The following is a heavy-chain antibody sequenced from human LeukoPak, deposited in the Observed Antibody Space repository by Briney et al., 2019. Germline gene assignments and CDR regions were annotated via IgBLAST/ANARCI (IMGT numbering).Heavy chain of an antibody. Sequence: PSETLSLTCTVPGGSISSYYWSWIRQPPGKGLEWIGYIYYSGSTNYNPSHKSRVTISVDTSKNQFSLKLSSVTAADTAVYYCARNYDSSGYYYAPYYYYYYMDVWGKGTTVTVSS. D-gene: IGHD3-22*01. V-gene: IGHV4-59*01. CDR2: IYYSGST. J-gene: IGHJ6*03. CDR3: ARNYDSSGYYYAPYYYYYYMDV. CDR1: GGSISSYY.